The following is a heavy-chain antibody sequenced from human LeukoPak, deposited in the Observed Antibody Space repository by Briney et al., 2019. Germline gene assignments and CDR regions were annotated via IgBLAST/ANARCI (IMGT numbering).Heavy chain of an antibody. V-gene: IGHV3-30-3*01. CDR1: GFTFGSYA. CDR3: ARGSEWKDDAFDI. D-gene: IGHD1-1*01. CDR2: ISYDGSGK. Sequence: PGGSLRLSCAASGFTFGSYAVHWVRQAPGKGLEWVTLISYDGSGKYSADFVRGRFTISRDNSKNTLFLQMSSLRPEDTAVYYCARGSEWKDDAFDIWGQGTMVTVSS. J-gene: IGHJ3*02.